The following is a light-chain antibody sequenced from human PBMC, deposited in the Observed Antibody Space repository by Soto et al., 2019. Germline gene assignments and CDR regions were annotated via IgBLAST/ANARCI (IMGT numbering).Light chain of an antibody. Sequence: DIQMTQSPSTLSASVGDRVTITCRASQSISSWLAWYQQKPGKAPKLLIYKASSLESGVPSRFSGSGSGTEFTLTISCLQPDDFATYYCQQYNSYSHTFGQGTKVEI. J-gene: IGKJ2*01. CDR3: QQYNSYSHT. CDR2: KAS. V-gene: IGKV1-5*03. CDR1: QSISSW.